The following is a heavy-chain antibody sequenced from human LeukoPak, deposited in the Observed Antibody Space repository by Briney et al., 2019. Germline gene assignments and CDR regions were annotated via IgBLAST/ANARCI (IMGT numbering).Heavy chain of an antibody. D-gene: IGHD3-16*01. CDR2: IIPVLGTT. V-gene: IGHV1-69*13. Sequence: GASVKVSCKASGGTFSTYALSWVRQAPGQGLEWMGGIIPVLGTTNYAQKFQGRVTITADESTRTLYMELSSLKSEDTAVYYCATSGGDYYYYYMDVWGKGTTVTISS. CDR1: GGTFSTYA. CDR3: ATSGGDYYYYYMDV. J-gene: IGHJ6*03.